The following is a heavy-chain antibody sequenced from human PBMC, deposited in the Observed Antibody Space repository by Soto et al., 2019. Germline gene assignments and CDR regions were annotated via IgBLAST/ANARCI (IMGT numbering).Heavy chain of an antibody. CDR3: ARGRYGDY. CDR1: GYGFTTYG. D-gene: IGHD1-1*01. Sequence: QVHLVQSGAEVKKPGDSVKVSCKGSGYGFTTYGITWVRQAPEQGHEWMAWISAHNGNTNYAQKLQGRDTVTRDTSKSTAYMELRSLSSDDTAVYYCARGRYGDYWGQGALVTVSS. CDR2: ISAHNGNT. J-gene: IGHJ4*02. V-gene: IGHV1-18*01.